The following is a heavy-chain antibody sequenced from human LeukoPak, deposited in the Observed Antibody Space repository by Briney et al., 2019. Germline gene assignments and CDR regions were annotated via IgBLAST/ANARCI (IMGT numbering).Heavy chain of an antibody. CDR3: AELGITMIGGV. D-gene: IGHD3-10*02. V-gene: IGHV3-30*02. CDR2: IRSDGINK. Sequence: GGSLRLSCAASGFTFSNYGMHWVRQAPGKGLEWVAFIRSDGINKYHADSVKGRFTISRDNAKNSLYLQMNSLRAEDTAVYYCAELGITMIGGVWGKGTTVTISS. J-gene: IGHJ6*04. CDR1: GFTFSNYG.